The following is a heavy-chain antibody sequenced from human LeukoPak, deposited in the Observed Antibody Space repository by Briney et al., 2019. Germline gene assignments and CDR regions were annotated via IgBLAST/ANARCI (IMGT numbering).Heavy chain of an antibody. CDR3: ARSNQADDY. V-gene: IGHV3-74*01. CDR2: ISAGGGSI. Sequence: GGSLRLSCAASGFTFSSYWMHWVRQVPGKGLVWVARISAGGGSISYADSVKGRFTISRDNAKNSLYLQMNSLRAEDTGVYYCARSNQADDYWGQGTLVTVSS. CDR1: GFTFSSYW. D-gene: IGHD1-14*01. J-gene: IGHJ4*02.